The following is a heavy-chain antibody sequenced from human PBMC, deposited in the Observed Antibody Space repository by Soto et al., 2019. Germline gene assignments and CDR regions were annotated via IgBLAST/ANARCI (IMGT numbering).Heavy chain of an antibody. D-gene: IGHD3-22*01. Sequence: SVKVSCKASGGTFSSYAISWVRQAPGQGLEWMGGIIPIFGTANYAQKFQGRVTITADESTSTVYMELSSLRSEDTAVYYCARDAPYYYDGSGYHTFDYWGQGTLVTVSS. CDR2: IIPIFGTA. CDR3: ARDAPYYYDGSGYHTFDY. J-gene: IGHJ4*02. CDR1: GGTFSSYA. V-gene: IGHV1-69*13.